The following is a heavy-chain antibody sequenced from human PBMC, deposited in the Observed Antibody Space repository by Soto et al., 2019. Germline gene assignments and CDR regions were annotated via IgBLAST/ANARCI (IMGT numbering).Heavy chain of an antibody. CDR3: ARDRAYTVANLPYYYYGMDV. CDR2: IWYDGSNK. J-gene: IGHJ6*02. V-gene: IGHV3-33*01. Sequence: GGSLRLSCAASGFTFSSYGMHWVRQAPGKGLEWVAVIWYDGSNKYYADSVKGRFTISRDNSKNTLYLQMNSLRAEDTAVYYCARDRAYTVANLPYYYYGMDVWGQGTTVTVSS. D-gene: IGHD4-17*01. CDR1: GFTFSSYG.